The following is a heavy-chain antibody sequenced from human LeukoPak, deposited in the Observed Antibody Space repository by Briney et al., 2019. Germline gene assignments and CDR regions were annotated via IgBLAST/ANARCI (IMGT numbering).Heavy chain of an antibody. CDR1: GYSIRSGYY. Sequence: SETLSLTCAVSGYSIRSGYYWGWIRQPPGKGLEWIGSIYHSGSTYYNPSLKSRVTISVDTSKNQFSLKLSSVTAADTAVYYCARVHLSSDFYYYYMDVWGKGTAVTVSS. J-gene: IGHJ6*03. CDR2: IYHSGST. CDR3: ARVHLSSDFYYYYMDV. D-gene: IGHD3-3*01. V-gene: IGHV4-38-2*01.